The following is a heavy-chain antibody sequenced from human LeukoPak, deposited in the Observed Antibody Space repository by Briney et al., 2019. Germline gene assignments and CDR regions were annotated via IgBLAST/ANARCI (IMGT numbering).Heavy chain of an antibody. CDR3: ARDAWDSSGQVMGY. Sequence: EPSVNVSCKVSGGTLSSYSISWVRHPPRQGLEWMGRIISILGTANHAQKFQGRVTITTDEATSTAYVQLSSLRSEDTAVYYCARDAWDSSGQVMGYWGQGTLVTVSS. J-gene: IGHJ4*02. CDR1: GGTLSSYS. D-gene: IGHD3-22*01. V-gene: IGHV1-69*05. CDR2: IISILGTA.